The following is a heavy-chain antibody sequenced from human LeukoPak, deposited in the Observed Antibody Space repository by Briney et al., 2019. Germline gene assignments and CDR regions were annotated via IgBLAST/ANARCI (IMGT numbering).Heavy chain of an antibody. CDR3: ARAYGSGTLDWFDP. Sequence: GRSLRLSCAASGFTFSSYAMHWVRQAPGKGLEWVAVISYDGSNKYYADSVKGRFTISRDNSKNTLYLQMNSLRAEDTAVYYCARAYGSGTLDWFDPWGQGTLVTVSS. D-gene: IGHD3-10*01. J-gene: IGHJ5*02. CDR1: GFTFSSYA. CDR2: ISYDGSNK. V-gene: IGHV3-30-3*01.